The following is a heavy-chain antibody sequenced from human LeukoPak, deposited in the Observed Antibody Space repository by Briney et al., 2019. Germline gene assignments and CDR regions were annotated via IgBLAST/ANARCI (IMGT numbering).Heavy chain of an antibody. J-gene: IGHJ4*02. CDR1: GGSISSYY. V-gene: IGHV4-59*08. D-gene: IGHD6-19*01. CDR3: ARTGYSSGWYGYLDY. CDR2: IYYSGST. Sequence: SETLSLTCTVSGGSISSYYWSWIRQPPGKGLEWIGYIYYSGSTNYNPSLKSRVTISVDTSKNQFSLKLSSVTAADTAVYYCARTGYSSGWYGYLDYWGQGTLVTV.